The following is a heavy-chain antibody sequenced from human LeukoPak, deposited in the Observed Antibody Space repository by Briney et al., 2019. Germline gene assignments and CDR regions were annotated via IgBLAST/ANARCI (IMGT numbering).Heavy chain of an antibody. Sequence: SETLSLTCTVSGGSISSYYWSWIRQPAGKGLEWIGRIYTSGSTNYNPSLKSRVTMSVDTSKNQFSLKLSSVTAADTAVYYCARVAPLMGGYDAFDIWGQGTVVTVSS. J-gene: IGHJ3*02. CDR2: IYTSGST. CDR1: GGSISSYY. CDR3: ARVAPLMGGYDAFDI. D-gene: IGHD3-22*01. V-gene: IGHV4-4*07.